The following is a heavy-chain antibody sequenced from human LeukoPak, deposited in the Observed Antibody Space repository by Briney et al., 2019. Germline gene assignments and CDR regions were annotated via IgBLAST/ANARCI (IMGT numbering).Heavy chain of an antibody. Sequence: SETLSLTCAVYGGSFSGYYWSWIRQPPGKGLEWIGEISHSGSTNYNPSLESRVTISVDTSKNQFSLKLSSVTAADTAVYYCARGSVVVVPAAMIFNYWGQGTLVTVSS. D-gene: IGHD2-2*01. V-gene: IGHV4-34*01. J-gene: IGHJ4*02. CDR2: ISHSGST. CDR3: ARGSVVVVPAAMIFNY. CDR1: GGSFSGYY.